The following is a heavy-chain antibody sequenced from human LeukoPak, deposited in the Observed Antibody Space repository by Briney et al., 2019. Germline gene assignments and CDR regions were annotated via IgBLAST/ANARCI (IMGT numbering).Heavy chain of an antibody. CDR1: GFTFSSYW. CDR3: AREYGDYVFDY. CDR2: IKQDGSEK. D-gene: IGHD4-17*01. Sequence: GGSLRLSCAASGFTFSSYWMSWVRQAPGKGLEWVANIKQDGSEKYYVDSVKGRFTISRDNAKNSLYPQMNSLRAEDTAVYYCAREYGDYVFDYWGQGTLVTVSS. V-gene: IGHV3-7*01. J-gene: IGHJ4*02.